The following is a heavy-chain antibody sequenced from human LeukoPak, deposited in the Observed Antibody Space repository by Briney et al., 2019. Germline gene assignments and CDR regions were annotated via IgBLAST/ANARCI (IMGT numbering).Heavy chain of an antibody. CDR3: ARGGAYYYGSGSLVY. CDR2: IYYSGST. D-gene: IGHD3-10*01. Sequence: SETLSLTCTVSGGSISSYYWSWIRQPPGKGLEWIGYIYYSGSTNYNPSLKSRVTISVDTSKSQFSLNLSSVTAADTAVYYCARGGAYYYGSGSLVYWGQGTLVTVSS. CDR1: GGSISSYY. V-gene: IGHV4-59*01. J-gene: IGHJ4*02.